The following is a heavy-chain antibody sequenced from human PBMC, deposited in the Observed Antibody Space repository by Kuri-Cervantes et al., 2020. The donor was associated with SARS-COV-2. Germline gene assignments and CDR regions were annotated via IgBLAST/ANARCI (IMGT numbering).Heavy chain of an antibody. CDR2: IKRKTDGGTT. J-gene: IGHJ5*02. Sequence: ETLSLTCAASGFTFSNAWMSWVRQAPGKGLEWVGRIKRKTDGGTTDYAAPVKGRFTISRDDSKNTLYLQMNSLKTEDTAVYYCTTERGYCSSTSCYGVRWFDPWGQGTLVTVSS. CDR1: GFTFSNAW. V-gene: IGHV3-15*01. D-gene: IGHD2-2*01. CDR3: TTERGYCSSTSCYGVRWFDP.